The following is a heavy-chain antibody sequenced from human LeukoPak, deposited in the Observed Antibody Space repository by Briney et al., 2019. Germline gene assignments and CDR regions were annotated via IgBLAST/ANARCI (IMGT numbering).Heavy chain of an antibody. Sequence: SETLSLTCTVSGGSINRSSYYWVWIRQPPGKGLEWIGSIYYSGSMYYNASLKSRVTISVDTSKNQFSLKLSSVTAADTAVYYCARVPGYYGSSPWGQGTLVTVSS. CDR2: IYYSGSM. D-gene: IGHD3-10*01. CDR1: GGSINRSSYY. CDR3: ARVPGYYGSSP. J-gene: IGHJ5*02. V-gene: IGHV4-39*07.